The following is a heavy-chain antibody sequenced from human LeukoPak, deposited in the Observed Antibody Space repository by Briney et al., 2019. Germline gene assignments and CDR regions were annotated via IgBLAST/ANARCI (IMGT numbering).Heavy chain of an antibody. J-gene: IGHJ3*02. CDR1: GLTFSSFW. Sequence: GGSLRLSCAASGLTFSSFWMHWVRRAPGKGLEWVSRINSDGSTTTYADSVKGRLTISRDNAKNTLYLQMNSLRAEDTAVYYCARDRGGYCSGGSCYGDAFDIWGQGTMVTVSS. CDR2: INSDGSTT. V-gene: IGHV3-74*01. CDR3: ARDRGGYCSGGSCYGDAFDI. D-gene: IGHD2-15*01.